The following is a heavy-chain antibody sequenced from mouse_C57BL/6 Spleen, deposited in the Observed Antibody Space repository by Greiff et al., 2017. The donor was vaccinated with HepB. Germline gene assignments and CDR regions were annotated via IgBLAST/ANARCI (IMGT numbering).Heavy chain of an antibody. CDR3: ARTLGTYYAMDY. D-gene: IGHD2-14*01. CDR1: GYTFTDYY. V-gene: IGHV1-19*01. Sequence: EVQLQQSGPVLVKPGASVKMSCKASGYTFTDYYMNWVKQSHGKSLEWIGVINPYNGGTSYNQKFKGKATLTVDKSSSTAYMELHSLTSEDSAVYYCARTLGTYYAMDYWGQGTSVTVSS. J-gene: IGHJ4*01. CDR2: INPYNGGT.